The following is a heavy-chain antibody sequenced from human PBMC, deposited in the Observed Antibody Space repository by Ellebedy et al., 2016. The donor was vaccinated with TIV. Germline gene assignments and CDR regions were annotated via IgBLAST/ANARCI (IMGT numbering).Heavy chain of an antibody. CDR1: GVSVTSAY. J-gene: IGHJ3*01. CDR2: VFHTGTT. V-gene: IGHV4-59*02. CDR3: ARWNGDWNAFDV. D-gene: IGHD1-1*01. Sequence: SETLSLTCSVSGVSVTSAYWNWIRRPPGKGLEWIGFVFHTGTTFFNPSLKSRLTMSVDTSKSQFSLGLTSVTAADTAVYYCARWNGDWNAFDVWGRGTMVTVSS.